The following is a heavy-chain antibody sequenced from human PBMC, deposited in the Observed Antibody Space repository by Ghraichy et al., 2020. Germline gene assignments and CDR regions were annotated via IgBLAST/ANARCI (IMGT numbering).Heavy chain of an antibody. CDR3: AHVTTVPSPFDY. Sequence: LVNPTQTLTLTCSFSGFSLRTSGECVGWIRQPPGKALEWLALIYWHDDKRYSPSLKSRLTITKDTAKNQVVLTMTNMDPVDTATYFFAHVTTVPSPFDYWGQGTLFTVSS. D-gene: IGHD4-17*01. V-gene: IGHV2-5*01. J-gene: IGHJ4*02. CDR1: GFSLRTSGEC. CDR2: IYWHDDK.